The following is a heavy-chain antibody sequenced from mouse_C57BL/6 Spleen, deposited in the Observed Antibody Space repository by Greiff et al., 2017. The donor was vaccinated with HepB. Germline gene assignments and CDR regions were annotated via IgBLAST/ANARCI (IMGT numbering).Heavy chain of an antibody. V-gene: IGHV2-9-1*01. D-gene: IGHD1-1*01. CDR3: ARTGGSSYVGAMDY. CDR2: IWTGGGT. Sequence: VQVVESGPGLVAPSQSLSITCTVSGFSLTSYAISWVRQPPGKGLEWLGVIWTGGGTNYNSALKSRLSISKDNSKSQVFLKMNSLQTDDTARYYCARTGGSSYVGAMDYWGQGTSVTVSS. J-gene: IGHJ4*01. CDR1: GFSLTSYA.